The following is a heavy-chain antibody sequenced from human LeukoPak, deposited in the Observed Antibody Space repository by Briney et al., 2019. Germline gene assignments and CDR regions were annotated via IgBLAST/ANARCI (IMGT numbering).Heavy chain of an antibody. D-gene: IGHD2-15*01. Sequence: SQTLLLTCAISGDSVSSNSAAWNWIRQSPSRGLEWLGRTYYRSKWYNGYAVSVKSRITINPDTSKNQFSLQLNSVTPEDTAVYYCARADCSGGSCHFDYWGQGTLVTVSS. J-gene: IGHJ4*02. CDR3: ARADCSGGSCHFDY. CDR1: GDSVSSNSAA. CDR2: TYYRSKWYN. V-gene: IGHV6-1*01.